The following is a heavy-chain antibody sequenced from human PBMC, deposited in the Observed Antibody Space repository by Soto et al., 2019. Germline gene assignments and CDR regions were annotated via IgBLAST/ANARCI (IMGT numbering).Heavy chain of an antibody. J-gene: IGHJ4*02. CDR1: GFSLSTSGVG. V-gene: IGHV2-5*02. Sequence: QITLKESGPPLVKPTQPLTLTCTFSGFSLSTSGVGLGWFRQPPGKALEWLALIYWDDDKRYSPSLKSRLTIPKDTSKNQVVLTMTNIDPVDTATYYCAHNTAVDGTNLDYWGQGTLVTVSS. CDR2: IYWDDDK. CDR3: AHNTAVDGTNLDY. D-gene: IGHD6-19*01.